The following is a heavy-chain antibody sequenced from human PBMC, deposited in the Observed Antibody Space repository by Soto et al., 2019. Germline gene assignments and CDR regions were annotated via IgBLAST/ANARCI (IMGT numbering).Heavy chain of an antibody. CDR2: INHSGST. Sequence: PSETLSLTCAVYGGSFSGYYWSWIRQPPGKGLEWIGEINHSGSTNYNPSLKSRVTISVDTSKNQFSLKLSSVTAADTAVYYCARGGRIQLWLLDYWGQGTLVTVSS. D-gene: IGHD5-18*01. CDR1: GGSFSGYY. J-gene: IGHJ4*02. CDR3: ARGGRIQLWLLDY. V-gene: IGHV4-34*01.